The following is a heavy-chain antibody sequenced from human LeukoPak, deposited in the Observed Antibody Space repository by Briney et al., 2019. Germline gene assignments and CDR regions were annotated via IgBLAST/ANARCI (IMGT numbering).Heavy chain of an antibody. CDR1: GGSISSSSYY. CDR2: IYYSGST. J-gene: IGHJ4*02. Sequence: SETLSLTCIVSGGSISSSSYYWGWIRQPPGKGLEWIGSIYYSGSTYYNPSLKSRVTISVDTSKNQFSLKLSSVTAADTAVYYCARIGYSGWYYFDYWGQGTLVTVSS. V-gene: IGHV4-39*07. D-gene: IGHD5-12*01. CDR3: ARIGYSGWYYFDY.